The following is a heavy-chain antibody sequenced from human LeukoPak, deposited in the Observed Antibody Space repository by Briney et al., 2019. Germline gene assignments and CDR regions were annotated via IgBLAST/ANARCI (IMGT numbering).Heavy chain of an antibody. V-gene: IGHV3-30*04. CDR2: ISYDGNNK. Sequence: GRSLRLSCAVSGFTFSRFAMHWVRQAPGKGLEYGAVISYDGNNKYYADSVKGRFTISRDNSKNTLDLQMNSLRAEDTAVYYCARNWWDYSDNGDYHPGPWGQGTTVTVAS. D-gene: IGHD4-17*01. J-gene: IGHJ6*02. CDR3: ARNWWDYSDNGDYHPGP. CDR1: GFTFSRFA.